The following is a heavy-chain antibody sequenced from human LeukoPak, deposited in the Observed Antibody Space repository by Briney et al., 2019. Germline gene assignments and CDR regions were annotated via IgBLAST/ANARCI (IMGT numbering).Heavy chain of an antibody. D-gene: IGHD2-2*01. V-gene: IGHV4-59*12. J-gene: IGHJ4*02. CDR3: AIQGYCSSTSCHGRDY. Sequence: SETLSLTCTVSGGSISSYYWSWIRQPPGKGLEWIGYIYYSGSTNYNPSLKSRVTISVDTSKNQFSLKLSSVTAADTAVYYCAIQGYCSSTSCHGRDYWGQGTLVTVSS. CDR2: IYYSGST. CDR1: GGSISSYY.